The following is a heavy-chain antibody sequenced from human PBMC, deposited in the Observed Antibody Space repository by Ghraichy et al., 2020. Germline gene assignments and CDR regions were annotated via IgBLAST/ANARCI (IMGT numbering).Heavy chain of an antibody. CDR3: AKYMNMSTIWAFYV. V-gene: IGHV4-59*08. CDR2: IHHSGIT. CDR1: GDSARSHY. J-gene: IGHJ3*01. D-gene: IGHD5/OR15-5a*01. Sequence: SETLSLTCTVSGDSARSHYWSWIRQSPGKGLEWIGYIHHSGITNYNPSLNRRVLILLYTSKNQFSLSLSSMTAADTAVYYCAKYMNMSTIWAFYVWGQGTMVTVSS.